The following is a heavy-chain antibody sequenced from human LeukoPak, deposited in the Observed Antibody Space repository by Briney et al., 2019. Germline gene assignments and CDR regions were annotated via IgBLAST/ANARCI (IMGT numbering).Heavy chain of an antibody. CDR2: INPNSGGT. CDR1: GYTFTGYY. D-gene: IGHD3-10*01. Sequence: ASVKVSCKASGYTFTGYYMHWVRQAPGQGLEWMGRINPNSGGTNSVQNFQGRVTMTRDTSISTAYMELSRLRSDDTAVYYCARSTLLDPNWFGPWGQGTLVTVSS. J-gene: IGHJ5*02. CDR3: ARSTLLDPNWFGP. V-gene: IGHV1-2*06.